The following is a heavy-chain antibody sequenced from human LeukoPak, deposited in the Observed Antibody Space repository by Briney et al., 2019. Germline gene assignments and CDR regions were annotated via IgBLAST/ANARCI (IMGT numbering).Heavy chain of an antibody. V-gene: IGHV4-39*07. CDR1: GGSISSSSCY. J-gene: IGHJ6*03. CDR3: AREGDDFAYYYMDV. Sequence: SETLSLTCTVSGGSISSSSCYWGWIRQPPGKGLEWIGSIYYSGSTYYNPSLKSRVTISVDTSKNQFSLKLSSVTAADTAVYYCAREGDDFAYYYMDVWGKGTTVTVSS. D-gene: IGHD3-3*01. CDR2: IYYSGST.